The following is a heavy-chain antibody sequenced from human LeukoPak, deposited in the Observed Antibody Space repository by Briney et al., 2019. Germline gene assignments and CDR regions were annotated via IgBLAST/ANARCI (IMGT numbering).Heavy chain of an antibody. CDR1: GGSLNYYY. CDR3: ASGAWATRLNS. CDR2: IFDGKTI. D-gene: IGHD5-24*01. J-gene: IGHJ4*02. Sequence: SETLSLTCAVYGGSLNYYYWSWIRQSPGKGLEWIGGIFDGKTINYNPSLKSRVTISAATSSQQFSLSLRSVTAADTAVYFCASGAWATRLNSWAQGALVIVSS. V-gene: IGHV4-34*12.